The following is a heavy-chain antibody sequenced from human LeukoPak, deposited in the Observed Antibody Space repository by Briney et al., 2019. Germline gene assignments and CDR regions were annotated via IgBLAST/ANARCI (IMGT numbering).Heavy chain of an antibody. CDR3: ARVGIVVRGVIMYNWFDP. CDR1: GYTFTSYD. V-gene: IGHV1-8*01. J-gene: IGHJ5*02. Sequence: GASVKVSCKASGYTFTSYDIDWVRQATGQGLEWMVWMNPNSGNTGYAQKFQGRVTMTRNTSISTAYMELSSLRSEDTAVYYCARVGIVVRGVIMYNWFDPWGQGTLVTVSS. CDR2: MNPNSGNT. D-gene: IGHD3-10*01.